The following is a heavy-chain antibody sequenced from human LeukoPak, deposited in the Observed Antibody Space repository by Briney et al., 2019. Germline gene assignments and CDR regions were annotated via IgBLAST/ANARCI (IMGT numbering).Heavy chain of an antibody. CDR1: GYSFTSYW. V-gene: IGHV5-51*01. Sequence: GESLKISCKGSGYSFTSYWIGWVRQMPGKGLEWMGIIYPGDSDTRYSPSFQGQVTISADKSISTAYLQWSSLKASDTAMYYCARHYRYCSSTSCSQEGWVDPWGQGTLVTVSS. CDR3: ARHYRYCSSTSCSQEGWVDP. D-gene: IGHD2-2*01. J-gene: IGHJ5*02. CDR2: IYPGDSDT.